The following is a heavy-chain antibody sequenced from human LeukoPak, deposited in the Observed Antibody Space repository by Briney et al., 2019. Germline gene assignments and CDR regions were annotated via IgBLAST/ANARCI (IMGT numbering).Heavy chain of an antibody. CDR2: IIPILGIA. V-gene: IGHV1-69*04. CDR3: ARVLPRDIVVVPAATYYYYGMDV. J-gene: IGHJ6*02. D-gene: IGHD2-2*01. Sequence: EASVKVSCKASGGTFSSYAISWVRQAPGQGLEWMGRIIPILGIANYAQKFQGRVTITADKSTSTAYMELSSLRSEDTAVYYCARVLPRDIVVVPAATYYYYGMDVWGQGTTVTASS. CDR1: GGTFSSYA.